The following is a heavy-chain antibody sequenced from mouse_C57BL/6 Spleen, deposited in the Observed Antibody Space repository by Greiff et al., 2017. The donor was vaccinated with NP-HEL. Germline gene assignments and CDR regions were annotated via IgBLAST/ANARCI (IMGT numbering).Heavy chain of an antibody. V-gene: IGHV3-6*01. CDR1: GYSITSGYY. Sequence: EVQLQQSGPGLVKPSQSLSLTCSVTGYSITSGYYWNWIRQFPGNKLEWMGYISYDGSNNYNPSLKNRISITRDTSKNQFFLKLNSVTTEDTATYYCARAGGGLYAMDYWGQGTSVTVSS. J-gene: IGHJ4*01. CDR2: ISYDGSN. CDR3: ARAGGGLYAMDY. D-gene: IGHD1-1*02.